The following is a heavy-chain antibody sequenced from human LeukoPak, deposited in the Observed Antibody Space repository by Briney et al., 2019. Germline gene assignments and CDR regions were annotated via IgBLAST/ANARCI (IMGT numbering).Heavy chain of an antibody. D-gene: IGHD5-12*01. J-gene: IGHJ4*02. CDR2: IIPILGTA. V-gene: IGHV1-69*13. CDR3: ATSPTNVSPGY. CDR1: GGTFSSYA. Sequence: SVKVSCKASGGTFSSYAISWVRQAPGKGLEWMGGIIPILGTANYAQKFQGRVTITADDSTSTAYMQLSSLRSEDTAVYYCATSPTNVSPGYWGQGTLVTVSS.